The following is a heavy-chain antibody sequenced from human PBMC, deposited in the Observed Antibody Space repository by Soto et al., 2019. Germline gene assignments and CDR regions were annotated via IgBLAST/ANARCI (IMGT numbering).Heavy chain of an antibody. V-gene: IGHV3-20*04. CDR1: GFTFDDYG. CDR2: ISWNGGRT. J-gene: IGHJ4*02. Sequence: EVQLVESGGGVVRPGGSLRLSCAASGFTFDDYGMSWVRQVPGKGLEGVGGISWNGGRTDNAASVKGRFTISRDNAKNSRDLPMNRLRAEDTAFYYCARGVLGYTSFHDYWGQGTLVTVSS. D-gene: IGHD2-2*02. CDR3: ARGVLGYTSFHDY.